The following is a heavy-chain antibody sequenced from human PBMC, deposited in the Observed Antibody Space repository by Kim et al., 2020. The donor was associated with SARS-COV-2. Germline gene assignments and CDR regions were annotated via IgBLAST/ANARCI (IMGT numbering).Heavy chain of an antibody. CDR3: ARGIAAANNWFAP. J-gene: IGHJ5*02. V-gene: IGHV1-18*01. D-gene: IGHD6-13*01. Sequence: ARKLKGRVTMTTDTSTSTAYMGLRSLRSDDTAVYYCARGIAAANNWFAPWGQGTLVTVSS.